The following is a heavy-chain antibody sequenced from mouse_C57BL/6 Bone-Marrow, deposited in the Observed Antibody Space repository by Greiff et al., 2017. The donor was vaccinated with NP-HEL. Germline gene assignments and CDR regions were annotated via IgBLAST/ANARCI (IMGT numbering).Heavy chain of an antibody. CDR1: GFTFSSYG. Sequence: DVMLVESGGDLVKPGGSLKLSCAASGFTFSSYGMSWVRQTPDKRLEWVATISSGGSYTYYPDSVKGRFTISRDNAKNTLYLQMSSLKSEDTAMYYCARHSARYFDVWGTGTTVTVSS. CDR3: ARHSARYFDV. V-gene: IGHV5-6*02. CDR2: ISSGGSYT. J-gene: IGHJ1*03.